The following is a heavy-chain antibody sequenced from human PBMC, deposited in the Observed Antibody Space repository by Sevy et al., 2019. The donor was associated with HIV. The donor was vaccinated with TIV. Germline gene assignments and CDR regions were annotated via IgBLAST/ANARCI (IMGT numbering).Heavy chain of an antibody. D-gene: IGHD3-22*01. V-gene: IGHV3-30*18. Sequence: GGSLRLSCAASGFTFSSYGMHWVRQAPGKGLEWAAVISYDGSNKYYADSVKGRFTISRDNSKNTLYLQMNSLRAEDTAVYYCAKDKAYYYDSSGYPCFDYWGQGTLVTVSS. CDR1: GFTFSSYG. J-gene: IGHJ4*02. CDR2: ISYDGSNK. CDR3: AKDKAYYYDSSGYPCFDY.